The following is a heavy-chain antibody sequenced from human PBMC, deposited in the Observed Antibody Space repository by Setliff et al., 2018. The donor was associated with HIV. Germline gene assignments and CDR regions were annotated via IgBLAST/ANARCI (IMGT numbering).Heavy chain of an antibody. CDR2: ISHGGSA. J-gene: IGHJ3*02. CDR3: ARVIWYSGSWFAFDI. V-gene: IGHV4-34*01. D-gene: IGHD6-13*01. CDR1: GESLSAYY. Sequence: SETLSLTCAVYGESLSAYYWTWIRQPPGKGLEWIGEISHGGSANYNPSLKSRVTIFGDTAKNQLSLKLTSVTAADTAVYYCARVIWYSGSWFAFDIWGQGAIVTVSS.